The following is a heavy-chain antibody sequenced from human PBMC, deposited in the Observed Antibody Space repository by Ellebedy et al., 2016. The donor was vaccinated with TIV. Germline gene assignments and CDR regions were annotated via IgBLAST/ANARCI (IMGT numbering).Heavy chain of an antibody. CDR3: AGDPTSYCSGGTCYPIYSFDH. J-gene: IGHJ4*02. Sequence: GESLKISCAASGFTFSSHAMHWVRQAPGKGLEWVAVIFYDGSKKYHADSVKGRFTISRDDSKNTLYVQMNSLRAEDTAVYFCAGDPTSYCSGGTCYPIYSFDHWGQGTLVTVSS. CDR1: GFTFSSHA. D-gene: IGHD2-15*01. V-gene: IGHV3-30-3*01. CDR2: IFYDGSKK.